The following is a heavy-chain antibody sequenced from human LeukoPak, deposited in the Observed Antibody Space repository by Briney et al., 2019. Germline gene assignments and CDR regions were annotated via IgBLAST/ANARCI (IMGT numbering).Heavy chain of an antibody. D-gene: IGHD2-2*01. CDR2: VSDSGADT. V-gene: IGHV3-23*01. CDR3: AKDLREYCSSTSCPTPFDY. Sequence: PGGSLRLSCAASGFTFSTFAMTWVRQAPGKGLEWVSAVSDSGADTFYADSVRGRFTISRDNSKNTLYLQMNSLRAEDTAVYYCAKDLREYCSSTSCPTPFDYWGQGTLVTVSS. J-gene: IGHJ4*02. CDR1: GFTFSTFA.